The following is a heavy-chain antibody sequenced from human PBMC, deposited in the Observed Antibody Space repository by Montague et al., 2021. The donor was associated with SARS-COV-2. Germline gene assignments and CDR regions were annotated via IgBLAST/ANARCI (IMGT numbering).Heavy chain of an antibody. D-gene: IGHD3-9*01. CDR3: VRSPHYDSLNGPPDF. Sequence: SETLSLTCTVSGVSVTDYYWSWIRQPPGKGLEWVGDVLYNKGTNFNPSLKSRVAISVDTSKNQFSLRLTSVTAADTAFYYCVRSPHYDSLNGPPDFWGQGTLVTVSS. CDR2: VLYNKGT. V-gene: IGHV4-59*08. CDR1: GVSVTDYY. J-gene: IGHJ4*02.